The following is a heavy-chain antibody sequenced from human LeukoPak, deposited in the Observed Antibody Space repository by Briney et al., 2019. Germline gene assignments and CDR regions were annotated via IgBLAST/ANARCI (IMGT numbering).Heavy chain of an antibody. V-gene: IGHV3-9*03. CDR1: GFTFRSYE. Sequence: GGSLRLSCEDSGFTFRSYEMNWVRQPPGKGLEWVAGINWNGLSIGYADSVKGRFTISRDNAKNSLYLHMNIVRPEDMALYYCAKVRSGSLLGAFDIWGQGTRVTVSS. CDR2: INWNGLSI. J-gene: IGHJ3*02. D-gene: IGHD1-26*01. CDR3: AKVRSGSLLGAFDI.